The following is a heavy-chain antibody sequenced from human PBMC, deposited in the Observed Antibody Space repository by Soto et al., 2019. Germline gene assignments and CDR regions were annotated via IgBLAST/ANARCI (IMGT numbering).Heavy chain of an antibody. J-gene: IGHJ3*02. V-gene: IGHV1-18*01. Sequence: ASVKVSCKASGYTFTSYGISWVRQAPGQGLEWMGWISAYNGNTNYAQKLQGRVTMTTDTSTSTAYMELRSLRSDDTAVYYCARVVLRYFDWFPNDAFDIWGQGTMVTVS. CDR3: ARVVLRYFDWFPNDAFDI. CDR2: ISAYNGNT. D-gene: IGHD3-9*01. CDR1: GYTFTSYG.